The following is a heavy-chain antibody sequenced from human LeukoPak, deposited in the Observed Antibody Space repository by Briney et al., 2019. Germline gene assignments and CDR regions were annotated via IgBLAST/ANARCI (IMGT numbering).Heavy chain of an antibody. Sequence: PGGSLRLSCAASGFTFSYYTMHWVRQAPGKGLEWVAVISYDGSNEYYADSVKGRFTISRDNSKNTLYLQMNSLRVEDTDVYYCARVLNYYDSSGYYFSYWGQGTLVTVSS. CDR2: ISYDGSNE. V-gene: IGHV3-30-3*01. D-gene: IGHD3-22*01. CDR1: GFTFSYYT. J-gene: IGHJ4*02. CDR3: ARVLNYYDSSGYYFSY.